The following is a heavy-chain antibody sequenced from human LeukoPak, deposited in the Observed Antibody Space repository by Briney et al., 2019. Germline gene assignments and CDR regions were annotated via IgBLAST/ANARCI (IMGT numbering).Heavy chain of an antibody. Sequence: SETLSLTCAVYGGSFSGYYWSWIRQPPGKGLEWIGEINHSGSTNYNPSHKSRVTISVDTSKNQFSLNLSSVTAADTAVYYCARARGYSYGYPDYWGQGTLVTVSS. CDR3: ARARGYSYGYPDY. V-gene: IGHV4-34*01. CDR2: INHSGST. D-gene: IGHD5-18*01. J-gene: IGHJ4*02. CDR1: GGSFSGYY.